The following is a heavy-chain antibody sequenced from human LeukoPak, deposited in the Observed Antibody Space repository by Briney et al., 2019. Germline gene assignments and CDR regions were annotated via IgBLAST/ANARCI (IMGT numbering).Heavy chain of an antibody. CDR3: ARALLWFGELSHIDY. Sequence: GASVKVSCKASGYTFTSYGISWVRQAPGQGLEWMGWITAYNDNTNYAQKLQGRVTMTTDTSTSTAYMELRSLRSDDTAVYYCARALLWFGELSHIDYWGQGTLVTASS. V-gene: IGHV1-18*01. CDR2: ITAYNDNT. CDR1: GYTFTSYG. J-gene: IGHJ4*02. D-gene: IGHD3-10*01.